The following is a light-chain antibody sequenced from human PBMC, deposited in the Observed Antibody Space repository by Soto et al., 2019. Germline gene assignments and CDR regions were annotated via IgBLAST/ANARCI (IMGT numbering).Light chain of an antibody. CDR1: QGISNY. CDR3: QKYNSAPWT. V-gene: IGKV1-27*01. J-gene: IGKJ1*01. Sequence: DIQMTQSPSSLSTSVGDRVTITCRASQGISNYLVWYQQKPVKLPKLLIYAASTLQSGVPPRFSCSGSGTDFTLTIISLQPEDVATYYCQKYNSAPWTFGQGTKVDIK. CDR2: AAS.